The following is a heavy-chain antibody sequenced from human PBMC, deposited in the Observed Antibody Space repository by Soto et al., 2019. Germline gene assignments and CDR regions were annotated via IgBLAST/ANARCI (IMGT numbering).Heavy chain of an antibody. CDR3: ASPFKYCSGGICYLTRAFDI. CDR1: GGSIIRYY. D-gene: IGHD2-15*01. Sequence: SETLSLTCTVSGGSIIRYYWSRIRQPPGKGLEWIGYIYYSGSTNYNPSLKSRVTISVDTSKNQFSLKLSSVTAADTAVYYCASPFKYCSGGICYLTRAFDICGQGTMVTVPS. CDR2: IYYSGST. J-gene: IGHJ3*02. V-gene: IGHV4-59*01.